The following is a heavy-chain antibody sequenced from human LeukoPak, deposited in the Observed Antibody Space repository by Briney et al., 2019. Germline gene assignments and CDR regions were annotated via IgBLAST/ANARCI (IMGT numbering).Heavy chain of an antibody. CDR1: GGSISSYY. V-gene: IGHV4-59*01. Sequence: SETLSLTCTVSGGSISSYYWSWIRQPPGKGLEWIGYIYYSGGTNYNPSLKSRVTISVDTSKNQFSLKLSSVTAADTAVYYCARVGADGYTRINWFDPWGQGTLVTVSS. D-gene: IGHD5-24*01. CDR2: IYYSGGT. CDR3: ARVGADGYTRINWFDP. J-gene: IGHJ5*02.